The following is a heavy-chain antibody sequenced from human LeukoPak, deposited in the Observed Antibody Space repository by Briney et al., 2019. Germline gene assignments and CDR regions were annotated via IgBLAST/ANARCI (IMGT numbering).Heavy chain of an antibody. CDR3: ARDSYGSGSRRDC. J-gene: IGHJ4*02. D-gene: IGHD3-10*01. CDR2: IVGSGGST. V-gene: IGHV3-23*01. Sequence: PGGSLRLSCAASGFTFSSYAMSWLRQAPGKGLEWVSTIVGSGGSTFYADSVKGRFTISRDNSKNTLYLQMNSLRAEDTAIYYCARDSYGSGSRRDCWGQGTLVTVSS. CDR1: GFTFSSYA.